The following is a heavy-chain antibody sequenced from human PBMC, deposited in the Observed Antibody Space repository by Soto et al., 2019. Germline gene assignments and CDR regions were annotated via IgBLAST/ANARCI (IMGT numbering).Heavy chain of an antibody. D-gene: IGHD5-12*01. CDR1: GYTFTSYD. V-gene: IGHV1-8*01. J-gene: IGHJ6*03. CDR2: MNPNSGNT. Sequence: ASVKVSCKASGYTFTSYDINWVRQATGQGLEWMGWMNPNSGNTGYAQKFQGRVTMTRNTSISTAYMELSSLRSEDTAVYYCARRYKWLRLSYYYYYMDVWGKGTTVTVSS. CDR3: ARRYKWLRLSYYYYYMDV.